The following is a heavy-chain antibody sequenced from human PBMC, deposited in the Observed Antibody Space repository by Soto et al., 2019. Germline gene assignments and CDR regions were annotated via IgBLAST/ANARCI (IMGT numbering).Heavy chain of an antibody. Sequence: QVQLQQWGAGLLKPSETLSLTCAVYGGSFSGYYWRWIRQPPGKGLEWIGEINHSGSTNYNPSLKRRVTISVDTSKNQFALKLSSVTAADTAVYYCASSLDIVGVTAASYAFDIWCQGTMVTVSS. CDR2: INHSGST. CDR3: ASSLDIVGVTAASYAFDI. D-gene: IGHD2-2*01. V-gene: IGHV4-34*01. CDR1: GGSFSGYY. J-gene: IGHJ3*02.